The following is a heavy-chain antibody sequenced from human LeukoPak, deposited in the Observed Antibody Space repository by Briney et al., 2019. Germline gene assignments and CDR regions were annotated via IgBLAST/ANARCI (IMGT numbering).Heavy chain of an antibody. V-gene: IGHV1-2*02. Sequence: ASVKVSCKASGYTFTGYYMHWVRQAPGQGLEWMGWINPNSGGTNYAQKFQGRVTMTRDTSISTAYMELSRLRSGDTAVYYCAREPTYGDKLDYWGQGTLVTVSS. CDR2: INPNSGGT. D-gene: IGHD4-17*01. CDR1: GYTFTGYY. CDR3: AREPTYGDKLDY. J-gene: IGHJ4*02.